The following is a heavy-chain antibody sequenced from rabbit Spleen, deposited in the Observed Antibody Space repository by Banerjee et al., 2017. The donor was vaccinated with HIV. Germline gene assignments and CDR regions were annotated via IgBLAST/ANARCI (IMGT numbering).Heavy chain of an antibody. V-gene: IGHV1S45*01. Sequence: QEQLVESGGGLVKPGASLTLTCTASGFSFSSSYDMCWVRQAPGKGLEWIGCIYTGNGKTYYASWAKGRFTISKSSSTTVTLQMTSLTAADTATYFCARGSATMTMVITGFYFSLWGQGTLVTVS. CDR3: ARGSATMTMVITGFYFSL. J-gene: IGHJ4*01. CDR1: GFSFSSSYD. CDR2: IYTGNGKT. D-gene: IGHD2-1*01.